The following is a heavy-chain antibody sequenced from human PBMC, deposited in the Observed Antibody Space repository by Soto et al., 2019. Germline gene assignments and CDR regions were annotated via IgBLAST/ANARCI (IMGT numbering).Heavy chain of an antibody. CDR3: ARDHSSGDAFDI. D-gene: IGHD6-19*01. V-gene: IGHV3-30-3*01. J-gene: IGHJ3*02. Sequence: QVQLVESGGGVVQPGRSLRLSCAASGFTFSSYAMHWDRQAPGKGLEWVAVISYDGSNKYYADSVKGRFTISRDNFKNTLYLQMNSLRAEDTAVYYCARDHSSGDAFDIWGQGTMVTVSS. CDR1: GFTFSSYA. CDR2: ISYDGSNK.